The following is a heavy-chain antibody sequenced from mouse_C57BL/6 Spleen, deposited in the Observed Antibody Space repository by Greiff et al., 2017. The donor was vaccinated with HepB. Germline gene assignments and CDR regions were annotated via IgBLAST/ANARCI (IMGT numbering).Heavy chain of an antibody. V-gene: IGHV3-6*01. J-gene: IGHJ1*03. CDR3: ARLWLRGYFDV. Sequence: EVKLQESGPGLVKPSQSLSLTCSVTGYSITSGYYWNWIRQFPGNKLEWMGYISYDGSNNYNPSLKNRISITRDTSKNQFFLKLNSVTTEDTATYYCARLWLRGYFDVWGTGTTVTVSS. CDR2: ISYDGSN. D-gene: IGHD2-2*01. CDR1: GYSITSGYY.